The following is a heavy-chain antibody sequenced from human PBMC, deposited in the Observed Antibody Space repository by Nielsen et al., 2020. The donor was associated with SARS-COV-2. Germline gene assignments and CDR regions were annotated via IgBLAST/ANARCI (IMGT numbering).Heavy chain of an antibody. Sequence: WVRQAPGQRLEWMGIINPSGGSTSYAQKFQGRVTMTRDTSTSTAYMELRSLRSDDTAVYYCARDRVRLPDYGDYYYGMDVWGQGTTVTVSS. D-gene: IGHD4-17*01. J-gene: IGHJ6*02. CDR3: ARDRVRLPDYGDYYYGMDV. V-gene: IGHV1-46*01. CDR2: INPSGGST.